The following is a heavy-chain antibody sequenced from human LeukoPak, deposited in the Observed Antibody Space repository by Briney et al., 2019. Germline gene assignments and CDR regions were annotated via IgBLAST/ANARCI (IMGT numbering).Heavy chain of an antibody. J-gene: IGHJ5*02. CDR1: GFTFSSYW. CDR3: ARGGSGIAVRGLAWAWFDP. CDR2: IKPDGSEK. V-gene: IGHV3-7*05. D-gene: IGHD3-10*01. Sequence: GGSLRLSCAASGFTFSSYWMTWVRQAPGKGLEWVANIKPDGSEKYYVDSVKGRFTISRDNAKNSLYLHMNSLRSEDTAVYYCARGGSGIAVRGLAWAWFDPWGQGTLDTVSS.